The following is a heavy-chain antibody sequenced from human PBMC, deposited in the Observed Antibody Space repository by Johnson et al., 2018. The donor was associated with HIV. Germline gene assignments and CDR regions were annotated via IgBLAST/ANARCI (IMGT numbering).Heavy chain of an antibody. V-gene: IGHV3-30-3*01. CDR3: ARMVGSGSSDAFDI. CDR2: ISYDGSNK. Sequence: QLVESGGGLVQPGGSLRLSCAASGFTFSSYWMSWVRQAPGKGLEWVAVISYDGSNKYYADSVKGRFTISRDNSKNTLYLQMNSLRAEDTAVYYCARMVGSGSSDAFDIWGQGTMVTVSS. D-gene: IGHD3-10*01. J-gene: IGHJ3*02. CDR1: GFTFSSYW.